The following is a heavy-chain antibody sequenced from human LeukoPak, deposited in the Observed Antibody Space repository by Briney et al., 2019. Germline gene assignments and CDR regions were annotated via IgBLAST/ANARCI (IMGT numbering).Heavy chain of an antibody. Sequence: SETLSLTCTVSGGSISSYYWSWIRQPPGKGLEWIGYIYYSGSTNYNPSLKGRVTISVDTSKNQFSLKLSSVTAADTAVYYCARGSGYCSSTSCYGFDPWGQGTLVTVSS. CDR3: ARGSGYCSSTSCYGFDP. D-gene: IGHD2-2*01. CDR2: IYYSGST. CDR1: GGSISSYY. J-gene: IGHJ5*02. V-gene: IGHV4-59*01.